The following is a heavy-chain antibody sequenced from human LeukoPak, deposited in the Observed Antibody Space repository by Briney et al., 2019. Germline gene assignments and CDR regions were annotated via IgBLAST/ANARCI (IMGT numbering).Heavy chain of an antibody. D-gene: IGHD6-13*01. CDR2: IIPIFGTA. Sequence: SVKVSCKTSGGTFNIHAINWVRQAPGQGLEWIGVIIPIFGTANYAQKFVGRVTITADESTSTAYMEMNSLTSEDTAVYYCSRERAAAGGGDYWGQGTLVTVSS. CDR3: SRERAAAGGGDY. J-gene: IGHJ4*02. V-gene: IGHV1-69*01. CDR1: GGTFNIHA.